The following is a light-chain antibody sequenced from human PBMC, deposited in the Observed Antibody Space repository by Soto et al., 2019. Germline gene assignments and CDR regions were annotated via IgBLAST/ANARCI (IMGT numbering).Light chain of an antibody. V-gene: IGLV2-14*01. CDR2: EVN. CDR3: SSYTSSSALV. J-gene: IGLJ2*01. Sequence: QSALTQPASVSGSPGQSITISCTGTSSDIGGYNYVSWYQQHPNKAPKLMIYEVNNRPSGVSNRFSGSKSGNTASLTISGLQTEDEAVYHCSSYTSSSALVFGGGTKLTVL. CDR1: SSDIGGYNY.